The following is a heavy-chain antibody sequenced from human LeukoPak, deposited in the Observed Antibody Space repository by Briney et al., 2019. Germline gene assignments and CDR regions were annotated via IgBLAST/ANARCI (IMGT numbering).Heavy chain of an antibody. CDR2: INHSGST. CDR3: ARGGYSYGYWFDP. J-gene: IGHJ5*02. Sequence: SETLSLTCAVYGGSFSGYYWSWIRQPPGKGLEWIGEINHSGSTNYNPSLKSRVTISVDTSKNQFSLRLSSVTAADTAVYYCARGGYSYGYWFDPWGQGTLVTVSS. CDR1: GGSFSGYY. D-gene: IGHD5-18*01. V-gene: IGHV4-34*01.